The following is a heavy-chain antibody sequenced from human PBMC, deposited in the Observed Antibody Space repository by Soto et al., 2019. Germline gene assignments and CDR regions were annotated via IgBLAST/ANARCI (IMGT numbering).Heavy chain of an antibody. Sequence: SETLSLTCTFSGGSIISGGYYWSWIRQHPGKGLEWIGYIYYSGSTYYNPSLKSRVTISVDTSKNQFSLKLSSVTAADTAVYYCASQRRVADYVWGSYRSGPFDYWGQGTLVTVS. J-gene: IGHJ4*02. V-gene: IGHV4-31*03. CDR2: IYYSGST. CDR3: ASQRRVADYVWGSYRSGPFDY. D-gene: IGHD3-16*02. CDR1: GGSIISGGYY.